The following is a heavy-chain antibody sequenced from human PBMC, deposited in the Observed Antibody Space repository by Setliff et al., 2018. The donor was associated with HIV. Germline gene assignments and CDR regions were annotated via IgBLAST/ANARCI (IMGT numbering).Heavy chain of an antibody. V-gene: IGHV1-18*01. CDR3: ARLGSGWSDSYYYAMDV. Sequence: ASVKVSCKASGDTFSNYGISWVRQAPGHGLEWMGWISPYNGHTNYAQNFQGRVTMTTDTSTSRAYMELRSLRSDDTAAYFCARLGSGWSDSYYYAMDVWGQGTTVTVSS. CDR2: ISPYNGHT. J-gene: IGHJ6*02. D-gene: IGHD6-19*01. CDR1: GDTFSNYG.